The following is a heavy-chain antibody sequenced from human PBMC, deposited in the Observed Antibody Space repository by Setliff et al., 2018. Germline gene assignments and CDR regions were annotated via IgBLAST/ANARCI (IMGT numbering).Heavy chain of an antibody. Sequence: SETLSLTCTVSGDSISSRTYYWSWIRQPAGKGPEWIGHIYTSWSTIYNPSLKGRATLSIDASKRQFSLKLSSVTAADTAVYYCARLSGFSYMDVWGKGTTVTVS. CDR3: ARLSGFSYMDV. CDR1: GDSISSRTYY. J-gene: IGHJ6*03. CDR2: IYTSWST. V-gene: IGHV4-61*09. D-gene: IGHD3-3*01.